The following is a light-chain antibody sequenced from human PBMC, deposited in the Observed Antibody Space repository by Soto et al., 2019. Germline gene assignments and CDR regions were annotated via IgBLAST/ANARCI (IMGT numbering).Light chain of an antibody. V-gene: IGLV2-8*01. CDR1: SSDVGRYNY. CDR2: EVN. J-gene: IGLJ1*01. CDR3: SSYAGTPFV. Sequence: QSALTQPPSASGSPGQSVTISCTGTSSDVGRYNYVSWYQQHPGKAPKLLISEVNKRASGVPDRFSGSKSGNTASLTVSGRQAEDEAEYYCSSYAGTPFVFGTGTKRTVL.